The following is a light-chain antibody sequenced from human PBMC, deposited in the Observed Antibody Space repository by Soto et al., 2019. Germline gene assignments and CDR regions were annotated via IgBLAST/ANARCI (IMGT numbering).Light chain of an antibody. CDR2: AVS. V-gene: IGLV2-14*01. Sequence: LAQPASVSGSPGQSITISCSGTSSDVGSYDHVAWYQQFPGKTPKLMIYAVSNRPSGVSNRFSGSKSGNTASLTISGLQAEDEADYYCISYTGSSTSYVFGTGTKLTVL. J-gene: IGLJ1*01. CDR1: SSDVGSYDH. CDR3: ISYTGSSTSYV.